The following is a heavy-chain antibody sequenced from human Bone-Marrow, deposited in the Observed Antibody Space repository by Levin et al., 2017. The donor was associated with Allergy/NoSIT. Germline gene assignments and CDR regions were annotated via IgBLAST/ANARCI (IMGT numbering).Heavy chain of an antibody. D-gene: IGHD4-23*01. CDR2: ISGSGGST. CDR3: AKRRKRVPPATVVDYFDY. V-gene: IGHV3-23*01. CDR1: GFTFSSYA. Sequence: GGSLRLSCAASGFTFSSYAMSWVRQAPGKGLEWVSAISGSGGSTYYADSVKGRFTISRDNSKNTLYLQMNSLRAEDTAVYYCAKRRKRVPPATVVDYFDYWGQGTLVTVSS. J-gene: IGHJ4*02.